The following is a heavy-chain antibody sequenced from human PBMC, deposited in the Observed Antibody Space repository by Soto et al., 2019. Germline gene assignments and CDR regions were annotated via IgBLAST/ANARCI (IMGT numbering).Heavy chain of an antibody. Sequence: PGGSLRLSCAASGFTFSYYYMSWIRQAPGKGLEWVSYISSSSSYTNYADSVKGRFTISRDNAKNSLYLQMNSLRAEDTAVYYCARGPYSSSSWDFDYWGQGTLVTVSS. CDR1: GFTFSYYY. CDR2: ISSSSSYT. J-gene: IGHJ4*02. CDR3: ARGPYSSSSWDFDY. D-gene: IGHD6-13*01. V-gene: IGHV3-11*05.